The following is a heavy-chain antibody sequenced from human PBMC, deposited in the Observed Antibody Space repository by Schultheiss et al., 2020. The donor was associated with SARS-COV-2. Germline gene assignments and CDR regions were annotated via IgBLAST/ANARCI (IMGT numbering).Heavy chain of an antibody. CDR2: INPSGGST. CDR3: ARRRHSGSYYGYYYYGMDV. Sequence: ASVKVSCKASGYTFTGYYMHWVRQAPGQGLEWMGIINPSGGSTSYAQKFQGRVTMTRDTSTSTVYMELSSLRSEDTAVYYCARRRHSGSYYGYYYYGMDVWGQGTTVTVSS. J-gene: IGHJ6*02. CDR1: GYTFTGYY. D-gene: IGHD1-26*01. V-gene: IGHV1-46*01.